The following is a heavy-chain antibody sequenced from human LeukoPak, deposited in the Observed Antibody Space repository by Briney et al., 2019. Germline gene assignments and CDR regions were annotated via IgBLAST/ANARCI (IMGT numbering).Heavy chain of an antibody. D-gene: IGHD2-15*01. J-gene: IGHJ6*02. V-gene: IGHV4-34*01. CDR2: INHSGST. Sequence: PSETLSLTCAVYGGSFSGYYWSWIRQPPGKGLEWIGEINHSGSTNYNPSLKSRVTISADTSKNQFSLKLSSVTAADTAVYYCARGLLLYYYYYGMDVWGQGTTVTVSS. CDR1: GGSFSGYY. CDR3: ARGLLLYYYYYGMDV.